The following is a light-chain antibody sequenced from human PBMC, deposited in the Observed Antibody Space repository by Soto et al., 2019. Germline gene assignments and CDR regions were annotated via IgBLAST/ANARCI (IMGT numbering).Light chain of an antibody. Sequence: DIQMTQSPSTRSASVGDRVTITCRASQSISSWLAWYQQKPGKAPNLLIYDASSLESGVPSRFSGSGSGTEFTLTISSLQPDDFATYYCQHYNSYSEAFGQGTKVDIK. CDR1: QSISSW. CDR2: DAS. J-gene: IGKJ1*01. CDR3: QHYNSYSEA. V-gene: IGKV1-5*01.